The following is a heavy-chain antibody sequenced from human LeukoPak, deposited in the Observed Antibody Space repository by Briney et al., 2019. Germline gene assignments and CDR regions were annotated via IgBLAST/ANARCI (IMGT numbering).Heavy chain of an antibody. Sequence: GGSLRLSCAVSGFTFRSYGMSWVRQAPGKGLEWVAHTKHDGSEKYYVDSVKGRFTISRDNAQNSLYLQMSSLRVEDTALYYCARLITSEAGRGMDVWGQGTTVTVSS. D-gene: IGHD1-14*01. CDR2: TKHDGSEK. J-gene: IGHJ6*02. CDR3: ARLITSEAGRGMDV. CDR1: GFTFRSYG. V-gene: IGHV3-7*01.